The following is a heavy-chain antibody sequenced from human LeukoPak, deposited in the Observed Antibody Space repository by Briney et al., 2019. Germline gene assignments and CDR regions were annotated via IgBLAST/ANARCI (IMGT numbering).Heavy chain of an antibody. Sequence: GGSLRLSCAASGFSFSSDGMSWVRQAPGKGLEWVSGILGGAGSTYYADSVKGRFTISRDNSKNTMYLQMNSLRAEDTAAYYCAHGSMYQLDYWGQGTLVTVSS. J-gene: IGHJ4*02. D-gene: IGHD2-2*01. CDR3: AHGSMYQLDY. CDR1: GFSFSSDG. V-gene: IGHV3-23*01. CDR2: ILGGAGST.